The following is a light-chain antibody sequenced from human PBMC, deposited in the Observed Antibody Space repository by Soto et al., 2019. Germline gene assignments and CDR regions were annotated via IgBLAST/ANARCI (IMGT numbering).Light chain of an antibody. CDR3: QQYGSSPRVT. V-gene: IGKV3-20*01. CDR2: GAS. Sequence: EIVLTQSPGTLSLSPGERATLSCRASQSVSSSYLARYQQKPGQAPRLLIYGASSRATGIPDRFSGSGPGTDFTLTISRLEPEDFAVYYCQQYGSSPRVTFGQGTKVDIK. CDR1: QSVSSSY. J-gene: IGKJ1*01.